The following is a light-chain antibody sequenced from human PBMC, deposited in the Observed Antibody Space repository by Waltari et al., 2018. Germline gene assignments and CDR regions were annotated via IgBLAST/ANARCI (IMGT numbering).Light chain of an antibody. J-gene: IGKJ1*01. CDR1: QSISSY. CDR3: QQSYSTPRT. Sequence: DIQMTQSPSSLSASVGDRVTITCRASQSISSYLNWYQQKPGKAPKLLIYAASSLQIGVPSRVSGSGSGTDFTLTISRLQPEDFATYYCQQSYSTPRTFGQGTKVEIK. CDR2: AAS. V-gene: IGKV1-39*01.